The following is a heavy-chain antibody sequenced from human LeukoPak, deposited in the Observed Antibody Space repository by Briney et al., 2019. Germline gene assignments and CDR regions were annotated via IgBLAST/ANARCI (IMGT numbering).Heavy chain of an antibody. D-gene: IGHD2-8*02. Sequence: GGSLRLSCAASGFTFSSYAMHWVRRAPGKGLEWVAVISYDGSNKYYADSVKGRFTISRDNSKNTLYLQMNSLRAEDTAVYYCARKEAAWWNWFDPWGQGTLVTVSS. CDR2: ISYDGSNK. J-gene: IGHJ5*02. CDR3: ARKEAAWWNWFDP. CDR1: GFTFSSYA. V-gene: IGHV3-30-3*01.